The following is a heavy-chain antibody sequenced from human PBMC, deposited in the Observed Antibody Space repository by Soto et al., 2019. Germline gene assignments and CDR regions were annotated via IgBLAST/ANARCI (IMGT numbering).Heavy chain of an antibody. D-gene: IGHD3-22*01. J-gene: IGHJ4*02. CDR2: IGGTSGRA. Sequence: PGGSLRLSCAASGFTFSTYAMSWVRQAPGKGLEWVSTIGGTSGRAYYADSVKGRLTISRDNSKNTLYLQMNSLRAEDSALYYCAKNGRPEKDCSGYFAFDYWGQGTLVTVSS. CDR1: GFTFSTYA. V-gene: IGHV3-23*01. CDR3: AKNGRPEKDCSGYFAFDY.